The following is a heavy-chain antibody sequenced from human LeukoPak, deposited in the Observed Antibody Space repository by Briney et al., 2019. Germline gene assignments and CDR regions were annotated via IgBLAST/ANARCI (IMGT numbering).Heavy chain of an antibody. CDR3: ARAPPALIAVAPFDY. CDR1: GDPITSNSNYK. J-gene: IGHJ4*02. CDR2: INHSGST. D-gene: IGHD6-19*01. Sequence: SETLSLTCTVSGDPITSNSNYKWTWLRQPPGKGLEWIGEINHSGSTNYNPSLKSRVTISVDTSKNQFSLKLSSVTAADTAVYCCARAPPALIAVAPFDYWGQGTLVTVSS. V-gene: IGHV4-34*01.